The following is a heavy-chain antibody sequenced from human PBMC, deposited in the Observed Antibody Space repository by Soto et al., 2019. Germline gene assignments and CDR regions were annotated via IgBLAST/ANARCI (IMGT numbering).Heavy chain of an antibody. D-gene: IGHD6-6*01. CDR2: IYYSGST. Sequence: SETLSLTCTVSGGSISSGDYYWSWIRQPPGKGLEWIGYIYYSGSTYYNPSLKSRVTISVDTSKNQFSLKLSSVTAADTAVYYCARERRYSSSPGGYYGMDVWGQGTTVTVSS. V-gene: IGHV4-30-4*01. J-gene: IGHJ6*02. CDR1: GGSISSGDYY. CDR3: ARERRYSSSPGGYYGMDV.